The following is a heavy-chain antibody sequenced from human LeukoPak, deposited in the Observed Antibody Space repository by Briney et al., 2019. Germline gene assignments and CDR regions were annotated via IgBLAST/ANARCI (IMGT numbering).Heavy chain of an antibody. CDR2: ITTGSSSYT. CDR1: GFSFSTYW. D-gene: IGHD2-15*01. V-gene: IGHV3-11*06. J-gene: IGHJ4*02. Sequence: PGGSLRLSCAASGFSFSTYWMGWVRQAPGKGLEWVSYITTGSSSYTNYADSVKGRFTISRDNAKNSLYLQMNSLRAEDTGVYYCARGRELLDYWGQGTLVTVSS. CDR3: ARGRELLDY.